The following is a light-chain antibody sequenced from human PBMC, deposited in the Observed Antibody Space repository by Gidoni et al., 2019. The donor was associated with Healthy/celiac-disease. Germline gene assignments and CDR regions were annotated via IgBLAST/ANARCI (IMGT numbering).Light chain of an antibody. CDR2: GNS. J-gene: IGLJ2*01. CDR1: SSNIGAGYD. CDR3: QSYDSSLSVV. V-gene: IGLV1-40*01. Sequence: LTQPPSVSGAPGQRVTISCTGSSSNIGAGYDVHWYQQLPGTAPKLLIYGNSNRPSGVPDRFSGSKSGTSASLAITGLQAEDEADYYCQSYDSSLSVVFGGGTKLTVL.